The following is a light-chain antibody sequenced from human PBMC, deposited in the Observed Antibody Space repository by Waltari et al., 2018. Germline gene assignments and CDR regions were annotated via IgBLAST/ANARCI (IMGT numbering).Light chain of an antibody. CDR1: QSVDNF. CDR2: DAT. CDR3: QQSYSTPPT. J-gene: IGKJ3*01. Sequence: EIVLTQSPVTLSLSPGQRATLSCRASQSVDNFLGWYHQKPGQAPRLLIYDATKRAPGIPARFSGGGSATDFTLTISSLEPEDFATYYCQQSYSTPPTFGPGTKVDIK. V-gene: IGKV3-11*01.